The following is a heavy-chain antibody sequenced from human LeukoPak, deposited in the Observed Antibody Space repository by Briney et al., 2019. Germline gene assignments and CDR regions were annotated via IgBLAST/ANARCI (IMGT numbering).Heavy chain of an antibody. V-gene: IGHV3-53*01. D-gene: IGHD5-12*01. CDR2: IYSGGST. Sequence: GGSLRLSCAASGFTVSSNYMSWVRQAPGMGLEWVSVIYSGGSTYYADSVKGRFTISRDNSKNTLYLQMNSLRAEDTAVYYCARVSGGYDLFNIYYYYGMDVWGQGTTVTVSS. CDR1: GFTVSSNY. CDR3: ARVSGGYDLFNIYYYYGMDV. J-gene: IGHJ6*02.